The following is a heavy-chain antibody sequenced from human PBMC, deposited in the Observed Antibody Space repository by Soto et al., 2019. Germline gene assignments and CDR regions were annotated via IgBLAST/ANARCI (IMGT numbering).Heavy chain of an antibody. CDR2: ISYDGSNK. Sequence: PGGSLRLSCAASGFTFSSYAMHWVRQAPGKGLEWVAVISYDGSNKYYTDSVKGRFTISRDNSKNALYLQMNSLRAEDTAVYYCARPLWRDDYNWGYFDLWGRGTLVTSPQ. V-gene: IGHV3-30-3*01. CDR1: GFTFSSYA. D-gene: IGHD4-4*01. CDR3: ARPLWRDDYNWGYFDL. J-gene: IGHJ2*01.